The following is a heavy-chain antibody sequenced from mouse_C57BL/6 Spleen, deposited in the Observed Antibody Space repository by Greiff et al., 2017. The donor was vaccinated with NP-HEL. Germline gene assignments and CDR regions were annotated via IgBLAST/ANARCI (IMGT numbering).Heavy chain of an antibody. CDR1: GYTFTSYW. D-gene: IGHD2-4*01. V-gene: IGHV1-55*01. CDR3: ASKRLYDYDGGFAY. J-gene: IGHJ3*01. Sequence: VQLQQPGAELVKPGASVKMSCKASGYTFTSYWITWVKQRPGQGLEWIGDIYPGSGSTNYNEKFKSKATLTVDTSSSTAYMQLSSLTSEDSAVYYCASKRLYDYDGGFAYWGQGTLVTVSA. CDR2: IYPGSGST.